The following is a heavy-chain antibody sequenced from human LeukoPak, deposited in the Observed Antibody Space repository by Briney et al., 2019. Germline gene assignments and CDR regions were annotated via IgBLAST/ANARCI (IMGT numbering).Heavy chain of an antibody. V-gene: IGHV1-69*04. D-gene: IGHD3-3*01. J-gene: IGHJ5*02. CDR3: ARDVIVDDFWSGYTYNWFDP. CDR1: GGTFSGYA. Sequence: ASVKVSCKASGGTFSGYAISWVRQAPGQGLEWMGRIIPILGIANYAQKFQGRVTITADKSTSAAYMELSSLRSEDTAVYYCARDVIVDDFWSGYTYNWFDPWGQGTLVTVSS. CDR2: IIPILGIA.